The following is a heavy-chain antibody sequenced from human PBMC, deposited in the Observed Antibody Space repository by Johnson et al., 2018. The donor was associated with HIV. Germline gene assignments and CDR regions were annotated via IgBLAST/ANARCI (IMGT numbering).Heavy chain of an antibody. CDR2: ISDDGTNT. CDR3: TTERGDPLIGADAFDI. CDR1: EFSFSTYA. J-gene: IGHJ3*02. Sequence: QVQLVESGGGVVQPERSLRLSCAASEFSFSTYAMRWVRQAPGKGLEGVAVISDDGTNTDYADAVKGRFTISRDDSKNTLYLQMNRLKTEDTAVYYCTTERGDPLIGADAFDIWGQGTMVTVSS. D-gene: IGHD3-16*01. V-gene: IGHV3-30-3*01.